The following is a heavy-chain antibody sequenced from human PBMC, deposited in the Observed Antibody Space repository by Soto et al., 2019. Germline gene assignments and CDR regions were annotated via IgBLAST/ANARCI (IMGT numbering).Heavy chain of an antibody. CDR1: RFTFSSYA. CDR3: AKGDWGSGWNFDY. Sequence: EVQLLESGGGLVQPGGSLRLSCAASRFTFSSYAMSWVRQAPGKGLEWVSAISGSGGSTYYADSVKGRFTISRDNSKNTLYLQMNSLRAEDTAVYYCAKGDWGSGWNFDYWGQGTLVTVSS. D-gene: IGHD6-19*01. CDR2: ISGSGGST. V-gene: IGHV3-23*01. J-gene: IGHJ4*02.